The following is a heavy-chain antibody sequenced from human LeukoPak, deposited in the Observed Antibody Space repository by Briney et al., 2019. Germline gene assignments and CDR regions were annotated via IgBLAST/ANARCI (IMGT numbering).Heavy chain of an antibody. J-gene: IGHJ3*02. D-gene: IGHD1-26*01. CDR2: ISGSGGNT. CDR1: GFTFSSYA. CDR3: ARDKSDEGEERELLHDAFDI. V-gene: IGHV3-23*01. Sequence: PGGSLRLSCAASGFTFSSYAMSWVRQAPGKGLEWVSAISGSGGNTYYADSVKGRFTISRDNAKNSLYLQMNSLRAEDTAVYYCARDKSDEGEERELLHDAFDIWGQGTMVTVSS.